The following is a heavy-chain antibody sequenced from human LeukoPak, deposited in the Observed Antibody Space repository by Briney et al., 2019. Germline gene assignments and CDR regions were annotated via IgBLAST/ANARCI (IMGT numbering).Heavy chain of an antibody. CDR3: AKDVVAYCGGECYSWVPVFDY. CDR2: ISVDGGNT. Sequence: GGSLRLSCATSGFTFDDYAMHWVRQAPGKGLEWVSLISVDGGNTYYADSVKGRFTISRDNSKNSLYLQMNSLRTEDTALYYCAKDVVAYCGGECYSWVPVFDYWGQGTLVTVS. J-gene: IGHJ4*02. CDR1: GFTFDDYA. D-gene: IGHD2-21*01. V-gene: IGHV3-43*02.